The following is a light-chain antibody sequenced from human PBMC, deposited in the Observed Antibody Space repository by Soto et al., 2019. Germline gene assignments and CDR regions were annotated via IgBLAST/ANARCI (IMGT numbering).Light chain of an antibody. Sequence: DIVLTQSPGTLSLSPGERGTLSFSGSQSVSSNYLAWYQQKPGQAPRLLIHGASTRATGVPDRFSGSGSGTDFTLTISRLEPEDFAVYHCQQYGSLSWTFGQGTKVDIK. CDR3: QQYGSLSWT. J-gene: IGKJ1*01. CDR1: QSVSSNY. CDR2: GAS. V-gene: IGKV3-20*01.